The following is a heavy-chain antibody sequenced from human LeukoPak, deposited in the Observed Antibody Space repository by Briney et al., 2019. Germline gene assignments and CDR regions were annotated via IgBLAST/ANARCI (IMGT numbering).Heavy chain of an antibody. CDR1: GFTFSSYS. CDR2: ISSSSSTI. CDR3: AKDLSGSYLDIDY. D-gene: IGHD1-26*01. Sequence: GGSLRLSCAASGFTFSSYSMNWVRQAPGKGLEWVSYISSSSSTIYYADSVKGRFTISRDNAKNSLYLQMNSLRAEDTAVYYCAKDLSGSYLDIDYWGQGTLVTVSS. V-gene: IGHV3-48*01. J-gene: IGHJ4*02.